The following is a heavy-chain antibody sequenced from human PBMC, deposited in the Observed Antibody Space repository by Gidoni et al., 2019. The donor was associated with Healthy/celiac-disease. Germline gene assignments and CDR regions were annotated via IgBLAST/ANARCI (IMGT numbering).Heavy chain of an antibody. J-gene: IGHJ3*02. CDR2: IKSKTDGGTT. CDR1: GFTFSNAW. V-gene: IGHV3-15*01. D-gene: IGHD1-26*01. Sequence: EVQLVESGGGLVKPGGSIRLSWAASGFTFSNAWMGWVRQAPGKGLEWVGRIKSKTDGGTTDYAAPVKGRFTISRDDSKNTLYLQMNSLKTEDTAVYYCTTCLVGATSEGCDAFDIWGQGTMVTVSS. CDR3: TTCLVGATSEGCDAFDI.